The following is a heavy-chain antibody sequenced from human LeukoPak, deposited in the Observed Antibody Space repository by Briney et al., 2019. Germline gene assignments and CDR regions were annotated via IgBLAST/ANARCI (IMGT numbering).Heavy chain of an antibody. D-gene: IGHD6-19*01. CDR2: ISGSGGST. Sequence: GGSLRLSCAASGFTFGSYAMSWVRQAPGKGLEWVSAISGSGGSTYYADSVKGRFTISRDNSKNTLYLQMNSLRAEDTAVYYCAKDIRSGWYPYYFDYWGQGTLVTVSS. J-gene: IGHJ4*02. CDR1: GFTFGSYA. CDR3: AKDIRSGWYPYYFDY. V-gene: IGHV3-23*01.